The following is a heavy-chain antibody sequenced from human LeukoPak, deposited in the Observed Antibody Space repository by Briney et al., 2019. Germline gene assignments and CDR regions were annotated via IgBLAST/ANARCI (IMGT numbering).Heavy chain of an antibody. CDR3: AKPPSGDNYYYYMDV. Sequence: GGSLRLSCAASGFTFSSYGMHWVRQAPGKGLEWVAVISYDGSNKYYADSVKGRFTISRDNSKNALYLQMNSLRAEDTAVYYCAKPPSGDNYYYYMDVWGKGTTVTVSS. CDR1: GFTFSSYG. J-gene: IGHJ6*03. D-gene: IGHD2-21*01. V-gene: IGHV3-30*18. CDR2: ISYDGSNK.